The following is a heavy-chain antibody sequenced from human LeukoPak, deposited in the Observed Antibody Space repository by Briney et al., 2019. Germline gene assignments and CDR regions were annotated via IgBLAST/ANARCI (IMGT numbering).Heavy chain of an antibody. CDR3: AGYDHSNYLAY. J-gene: IGHJ4*02. D-gene: IGHD4-11*01. CDR2: VYYSGNT. Sequence: SETLSLTCTVSGGSISTYFWSWIRQPPGKGLEWIGYVYYSGNTNYNPSLKSRVIMSVDTSKNQLSLNLSSVPAADTAVYYCAGYDHSNYLAYWGQGTLVTVSS. CDR1: GGSISTYF. V-gene: IGHV4-59*01.